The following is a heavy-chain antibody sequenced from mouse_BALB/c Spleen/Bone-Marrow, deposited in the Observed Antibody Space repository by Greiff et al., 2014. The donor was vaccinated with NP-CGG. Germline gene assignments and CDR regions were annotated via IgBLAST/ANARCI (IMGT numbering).Heavy chain of an antibody. CDR1: GFNIKDTY. CDR2: IDPANGNT. D-gene: IGHD2-2*01. V-gene: IGHV14-3*02. Sequence: VQLKQSGAELVKPGASVKLSCTASGFNIKDTYMHWVKQRPEQGLAWIGRIDPANGNTKYDPKFQGKASMTADTSSNTAYLQLSSLTSEDTAVYYRASYVYGYYFDYWGQGTTLTVSS. J-gene: IGHJ2*01. CDR3: ASYVYGYYFDY.